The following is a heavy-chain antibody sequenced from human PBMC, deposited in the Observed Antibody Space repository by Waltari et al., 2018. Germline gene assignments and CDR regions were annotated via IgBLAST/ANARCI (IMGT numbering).Heavy chain of an antibody. CDR2: IYSGGST. Sequence: EVQLVESGGGLVQPGGSLRLSCAASGFTVSSNYMSWVRQAPGKGLEWVSGIYSGGSTYYADSVKGRFTISRDNAKSSLYLQMNSLRAEDTAVYYCARRMTTAAFDIWGQGTMVTVSS. V-gene: IGHV3-66*01. D-gene: IGHD4-17*01. J-gene: IGHJ3*02. CDR3: ARRMTTAAFDI. CDR1: GFTVSSNY.